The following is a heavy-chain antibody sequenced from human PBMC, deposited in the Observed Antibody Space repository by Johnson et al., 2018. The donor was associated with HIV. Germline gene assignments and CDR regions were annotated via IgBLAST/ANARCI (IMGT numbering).Heavy chain of an antibody. CDR3: ARERPGYGGHDAFDI. J-gene: IGHJ3*02. Sequence: QVQLVESGGGVVQPGGSLRLSCAASGLTFSSYGMHWVRQAPGKGLEWVAFIRYDGSNKNYADSVKGRFTISRDNSKNTLYLQMNSLRAEDTAVYYCARERPGYGGHDAFDIWGQGTMVTVSS. CDR1: GLTFSSYG. D-gene: IGHD4-23*01. V-gene: IGHV3-30*02. CDR2: IRYDGSNK.